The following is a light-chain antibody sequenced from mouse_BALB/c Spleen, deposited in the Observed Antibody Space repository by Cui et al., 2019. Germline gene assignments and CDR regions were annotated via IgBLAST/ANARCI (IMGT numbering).Light chain of an antibody. J-gene: IGKJ2*01. CDR3: LQYDNLLT. CDR2: NTS. V-gene: IGKV19-93*01. CDR1: QSINYL. Sequence: IQMPQSPSSLAASLGGKVTMTCKASQSINYLIACHQHKPAKGPRLIIHNTSPVHPVLPSLFSGSGSGRDYSFSSSNLAPEDIATYYCLQYDNLLTFGGGTKLEIK.